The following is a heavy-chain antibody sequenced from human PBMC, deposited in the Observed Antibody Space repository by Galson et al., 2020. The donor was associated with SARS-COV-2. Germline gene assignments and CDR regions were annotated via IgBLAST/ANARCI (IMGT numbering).Heavy chain of an antibody. J-gene: IGHJ4*02. CDR2: ISSTSSYI. D-gene: IGHD1-20*01. Sequence: GGSLRLSCAASGFTFSSYSMNWVRQAPGKGLEWVSSISSTSSYIYYADSVKGRFTISRDNAKNSLYLQMNSLRAEDTAVYYCARDRGITEITSGDYWGQGTLVTVSS. CDR1: GFTFSSYS. V-gene: IGHV3-21*01. CDR3: ARDRGITEITSGDY.